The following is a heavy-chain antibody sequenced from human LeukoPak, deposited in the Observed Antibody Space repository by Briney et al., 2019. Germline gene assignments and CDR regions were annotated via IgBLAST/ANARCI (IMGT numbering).Heavy chain of an antibody. CDR1: GGSMGGYY. D-gene: IGHD1-26*01. Sequence: SETLSLTCSVSGGSMGGYYWSWIRQFPGNGLEWVGYVYDRGTTNYNPSLKSRVTISLDTSNNQFSLNLNSVTAADTAIYYCAREQWGLVDHWGQGTPVTVSS. CDR2: VYDRGTT. J-gene: IGHJ5*02. V-gene: IGHV4-59*01. CDR3: AREQWGLVDH.